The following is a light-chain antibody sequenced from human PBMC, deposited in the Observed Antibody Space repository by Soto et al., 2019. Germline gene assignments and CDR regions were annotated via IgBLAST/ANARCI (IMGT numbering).Light chain of an antibody. J-gene: IGKJ1*01. CDR2: DAS. CDR3: QQYGSSLL. V-gene: IGKV1-5*01. CDR1: QSISSW. Sequence: DIQMTQSPSTLSASVGDRVTITCRASQSISSWLAWYQQKPGKAPKLLIYDASSLESGVPSRFSGSGSGTEFTLTISSLQPDDFATYYCQQYGSSLLFGQGTKVDIK.